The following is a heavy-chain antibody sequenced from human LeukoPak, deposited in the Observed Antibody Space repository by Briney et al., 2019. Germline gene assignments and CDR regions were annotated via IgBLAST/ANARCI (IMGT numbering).Heavy chain of an antibody. CDR1: GFTVSSNY. CDR2: IYSGGST. V-gene: IGHV3-66*01. CDR3: ARVAVAGTPSFDY. J-gene: IGHJ4*02. Sequence: GGSLRLSRAASGFTVSSNYMSCVRQAPGKGLEWVSVIYSGGSTYYADSVKGRFTISRHNSKNTLYLQMNSLRAEDTAVYYCARVAVAGTPSFDYWGQGTLVTVSS. D-gene: IGHD6-19*01.